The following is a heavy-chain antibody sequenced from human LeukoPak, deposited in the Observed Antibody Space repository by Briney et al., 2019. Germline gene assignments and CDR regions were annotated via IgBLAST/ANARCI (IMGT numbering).Heavy chain of an antibody. Sequence: GGSLRLSCSASGLTFSLYSMHWVRQAPGKGLEYVSGISTNGGSTYYADSVKGRFTISRDNSKNTLYLQMSTLRAEDTSVYYCVAELGIGGFDIWGQGTMVTVSS. J-gene: IGHJ3*02. CDR3: VAELGIGGFDI. D-gene: IGHD7-27*01. V-gene: IGHV3-64D*06. CDR1: GLTFSLYS. CDR2: ISTNGGST.